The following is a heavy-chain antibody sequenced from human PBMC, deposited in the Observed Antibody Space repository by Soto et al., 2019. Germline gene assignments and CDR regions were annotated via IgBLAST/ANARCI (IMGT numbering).Heavy chain of an antibody. CDR1: GYDFTTYG. CDR3: ARGRYGDY. J-gene: IGHJ4*02. Sequence: QVQLVQSGAEVKKPGASVKVSCKGSGYDFTTYGITWVRQAPGQGLEWMAWISAHNGNTNYAQKLQGRVTVTRDTSTSTAYMELRSLRSDDTAVYYCARGRYGDYWGQGALVTVSS. D-gene: IGHD1-1*01. V-gene: IGHV1-18*01. CDR2: ISAHNGNT.